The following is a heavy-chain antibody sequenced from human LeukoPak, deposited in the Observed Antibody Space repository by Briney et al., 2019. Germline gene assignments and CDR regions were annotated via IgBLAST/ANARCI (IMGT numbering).Heavy chain of an antibody. J-gene: IGHJ4*02. CDR3: ARAPSFGDYGGDY. CDR2: IIAYNGDT. D-gene: IGHD4-17*01. CDR1: GYNFTNYG. Sequence: GASVKVSCKTSGYNFTNYGISWVRQAPAQGLEWMVWIIAYNGDTNYAQKLLGRFTMTTDTSTNTAYLALSNLRSGDTAFYYCARAPSFGDYGGDYWGQGTLVTVSS. V-gene: IGHV1-18*01.